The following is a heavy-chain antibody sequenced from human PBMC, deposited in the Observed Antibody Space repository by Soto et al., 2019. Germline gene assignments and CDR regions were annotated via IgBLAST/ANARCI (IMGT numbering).Heavy chain of an antibody. CDR2: ISVDGGDT. V-gene: IGHV3-74*01. D-gene: IGHD6-19*01. CDR1: GFTLSDYW. CDR3: VRGPEQRPIYY. Sequence: EVQLVESGGGLVQPGGSLRLSCAASGFTLSDYWMHWVRQVPGKGLLWVSRISVDGGDTTYADSVKGRFTISRDNAKNTLYLQMGTLRAEETAIYYFVRGPEQRPIYYLGHGSLVTVSS. J-gene: IGHJ4*01.